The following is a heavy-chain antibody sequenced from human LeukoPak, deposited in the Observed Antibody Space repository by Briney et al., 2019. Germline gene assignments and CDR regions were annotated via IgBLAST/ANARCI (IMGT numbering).Heavy chain of an antibody. J-gene: IGHJ4*02. CDR1: GYTFTSYA. V-gene: IGHV1-3*01. Sequence: GASVKVSCKTSGYTFTSYAIHWVRQAPGQRLECMGWINAGNNNIQYSRDFQGRVAFTSDTSASTSYMELSSLRSEDTAVYYCARDNSWASAGCTNFDYWGQGTLVTVSS. D-gene: IGHD6-13*01. CDR3: ARDNSWASAGCTNFDY. CDR2: INAGNNNI.